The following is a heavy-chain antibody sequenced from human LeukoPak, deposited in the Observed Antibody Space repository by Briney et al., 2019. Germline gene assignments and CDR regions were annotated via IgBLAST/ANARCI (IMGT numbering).Heavy chain of an antibody. J-gene: IGHJ4*02. D-gene: IGHD3-10*01. CDR1: GFTFSNYG. V-gene: IGHV3-30*02. CDR2: IRYDGRNK. Sequence: TGGSLRLSCAASGFTFSNYGMHWVRQAPGKGLEGVGFIRYDGRNKYYADFVKGRFTISRDNSKNTLYLQMNSLRAEDTAVYYCAKDHSNALVRFGEVIRKTRDGYFDYWGQGTLVTVSS. CDR3: AKDHSNALVRFGEVIRKTRDGYFDY.